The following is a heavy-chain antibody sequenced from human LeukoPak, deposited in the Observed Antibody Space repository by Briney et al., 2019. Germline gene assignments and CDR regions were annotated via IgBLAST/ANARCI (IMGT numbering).Heavy chain of an antibody. J-gene: IGHJ6*03. D-gene: IGHD3-10*01. Sequence: SETLSLTCTVSGGSISSSSYYWGWIRQPPGKGLEWIGSIYYSGSTYYNPSLKSRVTISVDTSKNQFSLKLSSVTAADTAVYYCATYGSGSFIYYYYYMDVWGKGTTVTISS. CDR1: GGSISSSSYY. CDR2: IYYSGST. V-gene: IGHV4-39*01. CDR3: ATYGSGSFIYYYYYMDV.